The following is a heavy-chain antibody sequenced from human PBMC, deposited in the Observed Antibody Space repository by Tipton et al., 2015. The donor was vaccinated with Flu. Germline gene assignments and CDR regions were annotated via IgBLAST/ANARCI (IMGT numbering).Heavy chain of an antibody. J-gene: IGHJ4*02. D-gene: IGHD2-15*01. Sequence: GLVKPSETLSLTCGVSGDSIRSSNYYWGWIRQPPGKGLEWIGNSFHSGNAYLNPSLKSRVTISVDTSKNQFSLILSSVTTADTAMYYCARAGAATFYFDYWGQGTLVTVSS. CDR3: ARAGAATFYFDY. CDR2: SFHSGNA. V-gene: IGHV4-39*07. CDR1: GDSIRSSNYY.